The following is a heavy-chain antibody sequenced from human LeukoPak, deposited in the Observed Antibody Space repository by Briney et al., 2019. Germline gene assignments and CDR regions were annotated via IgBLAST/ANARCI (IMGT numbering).Heavy chain of an antibody. V-gene: IGHV4-34*01. D-gene: IGHD3-3*01. CDR3: ARLSRAIFGVVKIGGFDY. Sequence: SETLSLTCAVYGGSFSGYYWSWIRQPPGKGLEWIGEINHSGSTNYNPSLKSRVTIPVDTSKNQFSLKLSSVTAADTAVYYCARLSRAIFGVVKIGGFDYWGQGTLVTVSS. CDR1: GGSFSGYY. J-gene: IGHJ4*02. CDR2: INHSGST.